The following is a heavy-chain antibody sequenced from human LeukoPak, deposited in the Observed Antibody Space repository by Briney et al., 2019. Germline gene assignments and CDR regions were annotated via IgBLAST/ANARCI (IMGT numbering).Heavy chain of an antibody. V-gene: IGHV6-1*01. D-gene: IGHD5-12*01. CDR1: GDSVSTNSAA. J-gene: IGHJ4*02. CDR2: TYYRSKWYN. Sequence: SQTLSLTCAISGDSVSTNSAAWNWIRQSPSRGLEWLARTYYRSKWYNDFAVSVKSRITINPDTSKNQFSLQLSSVTAADTAVYYCARAGYSGSLDFDYWGQGTLVTVSS. CDR3: ARAGYSGSLDFDY.